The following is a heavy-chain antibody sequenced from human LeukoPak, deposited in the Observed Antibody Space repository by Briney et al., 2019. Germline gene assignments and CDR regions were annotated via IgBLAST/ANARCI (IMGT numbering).Heavy chain of an antibody. Sequence: PSETLSLTCTVSGGSISNYYWSWIRQPPGKGLVWIGYIYYSGSTNYNPSLKSRVTMSVDTSKNQFSLKLRSVTAADTAVYYCARHVVAAAAHQYSFDYWGQGTLVTVSS. J-gene: IGHJ4*02. V-gene: IGHV4-59*08. CDR2: IYYSGST. CDR1: GGSISNYY. D-gene: IGHD6-25*01. CDR3: ARHVVAAAAHQYSFDY.